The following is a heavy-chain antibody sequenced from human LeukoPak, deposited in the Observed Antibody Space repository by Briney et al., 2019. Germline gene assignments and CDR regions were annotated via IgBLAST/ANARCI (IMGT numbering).Heavy chain of an antibody. Sequence: PGGSLRLSCAVSGFTFSRHSMSWVRQAPGRGLEWVSFMSDDTTNIYYADSVRGRFTISRDNAGNSLFLQMNSPRAEDTAVYYCARHQRASQYYFDYWGQGILVTVSS. CDR1: GFTFSRHS. CDR2: MSDDTTNI. CDR3: ARHQRASQYYFDY. V-gene: IGHV3-48*01. J-gene: IGHJ4*02.